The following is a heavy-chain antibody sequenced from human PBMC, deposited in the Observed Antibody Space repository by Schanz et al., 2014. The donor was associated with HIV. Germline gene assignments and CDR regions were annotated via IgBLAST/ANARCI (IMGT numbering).Heavy chain of an antibody. CDR2: IYSGGST. D-gene: IGHD5-18*01. CDR3: ARTYSYDDYFDY. J-gene: IGHJ4*02. V-gene: IGHV4-39*01. Sequence: QLQLQESGPGLVKPSETLSLSCSVSGGSISSDSYYWAWIRQPPGKGLEWIGSIYSGGSTDYNPSLKSRVTISVDTSKNQFSLNLSSVTAGDTAVYYCARTYSYDDYFDYWGQGTLVTVSS. CDR1: GGSISSDSYY.